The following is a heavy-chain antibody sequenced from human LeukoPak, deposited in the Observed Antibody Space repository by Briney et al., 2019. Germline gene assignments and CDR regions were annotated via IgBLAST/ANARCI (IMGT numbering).Heavy chain of an antibody. J-gene: IGHJ4*02. D-gene: IGHD3-9*01. CDR3: AREVNPRYNILTGYPLDY. V-gene: IGHV1-69*01. CDR1: GGTFSSYA. Sequence: SVKVSCKASGGTFSSYAISWVRQAPGQGLEWMGGIIPIFGTANYAQKFQGRVTITADESTSTAYMELSSLRSEDTAVYYCAREVNPRYNILTGYPLDYWGQGTLVTVSS. CDR2: IIPIFGTA.